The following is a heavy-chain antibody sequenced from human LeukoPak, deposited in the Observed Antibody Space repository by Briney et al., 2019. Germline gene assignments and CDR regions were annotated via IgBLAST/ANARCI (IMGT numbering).Heavy chain of an antibody. CDR1: GFTFSSYW. D-gene: IGHD5-18*01. CDR3: ARIEPYNYGSYHYYYYMDV. Sequence: GGSLRLSCAASGFTFSSYWMSWARQAPGKGLEWVANIKQDGSEKYYVDSVKGRFTISRDNAKKSLYLQMNSLRVEDTALYYCARIEPYNYGSYHYYYYMDVWGKGTTVTVSS. J-gene: IGHJ6*03. CDR2: IKQDGSEK. V-gene: IGHV3-7*03.